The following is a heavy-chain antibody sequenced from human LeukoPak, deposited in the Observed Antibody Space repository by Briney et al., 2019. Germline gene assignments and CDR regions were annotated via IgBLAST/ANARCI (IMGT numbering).Heavy chain of an antibody. Sequence: GASVKVSCKASGYTFTGYYIHWVRQAPGQGLEWMGRINPNSGGTKYAQKFQGRVTMTRDTSITTAYMELGSLRSDDTAVYYCARGIQDDYFLGFDYWGQGTLVTVSS. CDR2: INPNSGGT. CDR3: ARGIQDDYFLGFDY. J-gene: IGHJ4*02. CDR1: GYTFTGYY. V-gene: IGHV1-2*06. D-gene: IGHD2/OR15-2a*01.